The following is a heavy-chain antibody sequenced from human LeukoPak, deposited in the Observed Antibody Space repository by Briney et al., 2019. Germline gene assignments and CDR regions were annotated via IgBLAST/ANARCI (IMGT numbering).Heavy chain of an antibody. CDR1: GGSFSGYY. D-gene: IGHD3-22*01. CDR3: ARGRDYYDSSGYSFRALDY. J-gene: IGHJ4*02. V-gene: IGHV4-34*01. CDR2: INHSGST. Sequence: PSETLSLTCAVYGGSFSGYYWSWIRQPPGKGLEWIGEINHSGSTNYNPSLKSRVTISVDTSKNQFSLKLSSVTAADTAVYYCARGRDYYDSSGYSFRALDYWGQGTLVTVSS.